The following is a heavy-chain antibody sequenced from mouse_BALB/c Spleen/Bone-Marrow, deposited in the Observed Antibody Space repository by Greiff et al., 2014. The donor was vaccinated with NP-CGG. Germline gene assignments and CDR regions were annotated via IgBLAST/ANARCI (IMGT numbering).Heavy chain of an antibody. CDR2: IRNKANGYTT. V-gene: IGHV7-3*02. Sequence: EVKLVESGGGLVQPGGSLRLSCATSGFTFTDYYMSWVRQPPGKALEWLGFIRNKANGYTTEYSASVKGRFTISRDNSQSILYLQVNTLRAEDSATYYCARDRTTATLYWYFDVWGAGTTVTVSS. CDR1: GFTFTDYY. J-gene: IGHJ1*01. CDR3: ARDRTTATLYWYFDV. D-gene: IGHD1-2*01.